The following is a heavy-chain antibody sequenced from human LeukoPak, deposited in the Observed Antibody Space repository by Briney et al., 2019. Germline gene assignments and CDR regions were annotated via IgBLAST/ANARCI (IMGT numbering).Heavy chain of an antibody. CDR1: GYTCTGYY. V-gene: IGHV1-2*02. J-gene: IGHJ4*02. CDR2: INPNSGGT. Sequence: ASVKVSCKASGYTCTGYYMHWVRQAPGQGLEWMGWINPNSGGTNYAQKFQGRVTMTRDTSISTAYMELSRLRSEDTAVYYCAAVNRDGYNYFFDYWGQGTLVTVSS. CDR3: AAVNRDGYNYFFDY. D-gene: IGHD5-24*01.